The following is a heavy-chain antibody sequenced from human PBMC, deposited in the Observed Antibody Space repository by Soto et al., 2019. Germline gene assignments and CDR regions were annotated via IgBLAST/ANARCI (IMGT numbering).Heavy chain of an antibody. V-gene: IGHV3-21*01. CDR2: ISSSSSYI. J-gene: IGHJ4*02. Sequence: EVQLVESGGGLVKPGGSLRLSCAASGFTFSSYSMNWVRQAPGKGLEWVSSISSSSSYIYYADSVKGRFTISRDNAKNSLYLQMNSLRAEDTAVYYCARDTPSPRSVPAAILWNYWGQGTLVTVSS. D-gene: IGHD2-2*01. CDR1: GFTFSSYS. CDR3: ARDTPSPRSVPAAILWNY.